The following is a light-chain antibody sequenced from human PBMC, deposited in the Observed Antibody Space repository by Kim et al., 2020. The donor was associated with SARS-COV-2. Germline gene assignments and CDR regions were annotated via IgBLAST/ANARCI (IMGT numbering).Light chain of an antibody. CDR2: AAT. Sequence: DIQMTQSPSSLSASVGDGVTITCRASQGINTYLAWYQQKPGQAPKFLIYAATTLQWGVSGRFSGSGSGTDFTLTISDLHPDDVATYYCQQYKSAPWTFGPGTKVDIK. CDR1: QGINTY. V-gene: IGKV1-27*01. J-gene: IGKJ1*01. CDR3: QQYKSAPWT.